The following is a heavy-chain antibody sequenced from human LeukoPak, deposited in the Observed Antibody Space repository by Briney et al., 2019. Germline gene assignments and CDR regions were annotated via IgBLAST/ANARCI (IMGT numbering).Heavy chain of an antibody. Sequence: QPGGSLRLSCAASTFSFSTYVMHWVRKAPGKGLEWVAVMWYDGTREYYADSVEGRFTISRDTSRNTVYLQMDSLRVEDTAVYYCARSLSTDWSFDIWGRGTLVTVSS. J-gene: IGHJ2*01. CDR3: ARSLSTDWSFDI. V-gene: IGHV3-33*01. CDR2: MWYDGTRE. CDR1: TFSFSTYV. D-gene: IGHD3-9*01.